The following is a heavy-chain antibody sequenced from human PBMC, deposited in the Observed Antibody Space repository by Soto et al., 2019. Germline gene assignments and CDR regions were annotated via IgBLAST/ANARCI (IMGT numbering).Heavy chain of an antibody. Sequence: QVQLVESGGGLVKPGGSLRLSCAASGFTFSDYYMSWIRQAPGKGLEWVSYISSSSSYTNNADSVKGRFTISRDNAKNSLYLQINSLRAEDTAVYYCARDQHRESGYDNVDYWGQGTLFTVSS. CDR3: ARDQHRESGYDNVDY. V-gene: IGHV3-11*05. J-gene: IGHJ4*02. D-gene: IGHD5-12*01. CDR1: GFTFSDYY. CDR2: ISSSSSYT.